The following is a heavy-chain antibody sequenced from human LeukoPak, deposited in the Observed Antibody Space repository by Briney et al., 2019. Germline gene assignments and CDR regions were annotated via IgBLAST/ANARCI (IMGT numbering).Heavy chain of an antibody. CDR3: AREDSSGYYENYFDY. D-gene: IGHD3-22*01. J-gene: IGHJ4*02. CDR2: ISSSSSYI. V-gene: IGHV3-21*04. Sequence: GGSLRLSCAASGFTFSSYSMNWVSQAPGKGLEWASPISSSSSYIYYADSVKGRFTISRDNAKNSLYLQMNSLRAEDTAVYYCAREDSSGYYENYFDYWGQGTLVTVSS. CDR1: GFTFSSYS.